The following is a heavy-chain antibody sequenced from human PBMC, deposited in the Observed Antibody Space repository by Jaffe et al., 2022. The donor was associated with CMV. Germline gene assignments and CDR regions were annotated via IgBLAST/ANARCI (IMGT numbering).Heavy chain of an antibody. D-gene: IGHD4-17*01. V-gene: IGHV1-18*01. J-gene: IGHJ6*02. CDR2: ISAYNGNT. Sequence: QVQLVQSGAEVKKPGASVKVSCKASGYTFTSYGISWVRQAPGQGLEWMGWISAYNGNTNYAQKLQGRVTMTTDTSTSTAYMELRSLRSDDTAVYYCARVRMTTVKLRGSYYYGMDVWGQGTTVTVSS. CDR1: GYTFTSYG. CDR3: ARVRMTTVKLRGSYYYGMDV.